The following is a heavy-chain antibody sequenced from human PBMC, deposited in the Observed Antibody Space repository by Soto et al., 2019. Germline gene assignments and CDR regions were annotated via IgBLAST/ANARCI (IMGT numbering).Heavy chain of an antibody. CDR2: MNPNSGNT. D-gene: IGHD2-2*01. CDR1: GYTFTSYD. J-gene: IGHJ4*02. CDR3: ERGPVVVPAAAYFDY. V-gene: IGHV1-8*01. Sequence: ASVKVSCKASGYTFTSYDINWVRQATGQGLEWMGWMNPNSGNTGYAQKFQGRVTMTRNTSISTAYMELSSLRSEDTAVYYCERGPVVVPAAAYFDYWGQGTLVTVSS.